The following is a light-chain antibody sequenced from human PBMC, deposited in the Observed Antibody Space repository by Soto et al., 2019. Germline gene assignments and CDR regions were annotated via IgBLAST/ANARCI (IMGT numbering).Light chain of an antibody. Sequence: QSVLTQPRSVSGSPGQSVTISCTGSSGDVGGYDFVSWFLQRPGKAPKLMIYDVTKRPSGVPDRFSGSKSGNTASLTISGLQAEDEADYYCCSYAGSDTYVFGTGTKLTVL. V-gene: IGLV2-11*01. J-gene: IGLJ1*01. CDR3: CSYAGSDTYV. CDR1: SGDVGGYDF. CDR2: DVT.